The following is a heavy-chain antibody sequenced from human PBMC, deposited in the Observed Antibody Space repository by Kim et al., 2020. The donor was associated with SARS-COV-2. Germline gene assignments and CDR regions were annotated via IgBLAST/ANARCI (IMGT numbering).Heavy chain of an antibody. Sequence: SETLSLTCTVSGGSISSGGYYWSWIRQHPGKGLEWIGYIYYSGSTYYNPSLKSRVTISVDTSKNQFSLKLSSVTAADTAVYYCARVRKLSIAARMFDYWGQGTLVTVSS. CDR3: ARVRKLSIAARMFDY. CDR1: GGSISSGGYY. J-gene: IGHJ4*02. D-gene: IGHD6-6*01. CDR2: IYYSGST. V-gene: IGHV4-31*03.